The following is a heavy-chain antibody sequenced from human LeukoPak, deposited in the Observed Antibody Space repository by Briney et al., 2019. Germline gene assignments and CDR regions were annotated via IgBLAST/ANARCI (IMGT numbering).Heavy chain of an antibody. CDR2: IIPIFGTA. Sequence: SVKVSCKASGGTFSSYAISWVRQAPGQGLEWMGGIIPIFGTANYAQKFQGRVTMTEDTSTDTAYMELSSLRSEDTAVYYCATQSPSSYYFDYWGQGTLVTVSS. V-gene: IGHV1-69*06. CDR1: GGTFSSYA. J-gene: IGHJ4*02. D-gene: IGHD6-6*01. CDR3: ATQSPSSYYFDY.